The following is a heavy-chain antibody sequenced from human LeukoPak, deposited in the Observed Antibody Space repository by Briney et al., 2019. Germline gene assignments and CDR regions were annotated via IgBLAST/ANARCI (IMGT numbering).Heavy chain of an antibody. CDR3: ARYFRSRVRSTFDY. CDR1: GFTFSSYS. CDR2: ISSSSSYI. J-gene: IGHJ4*02. Sequence: PGGSLRLSCAASGFTFSSYSMNWVRQAPGKGLEWVSSISSSSSYIYYADSVKGRFTISRDNAKNSLYLQMNSLRAEDTAVYYCARYFRSRVRSTFDYWGQGTLVTVSS. D-gene: IGHD3-10*01. V-gene: IGHV3-21*01.